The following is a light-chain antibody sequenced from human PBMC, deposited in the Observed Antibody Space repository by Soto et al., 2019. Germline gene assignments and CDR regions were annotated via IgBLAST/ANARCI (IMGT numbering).Light chain of an antibody. Sequence: QSALTQPASVSGSPGQSITISCSGTSSDVGGYNYVSWYQQLPGKAPKLMIYDVSNRSPGVSNRYSGSKSGNTASLTISGLQGEDEAYYYCSSSTSTGTWVFGGGTKVTVL. CDR1: SSDVGGYNY. CDR3: SSSTSTGTWV. V-gene: IGLV2-14*01. CDR2: DVS. J-gene: IGLJ3*02.